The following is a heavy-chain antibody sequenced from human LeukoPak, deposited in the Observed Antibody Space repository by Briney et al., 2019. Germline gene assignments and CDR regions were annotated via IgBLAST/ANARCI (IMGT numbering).Heavy chain of an antibody. J-gene: IGHJ4*02. D-gene: IGHD6-19*01. CDR1: GGTFSSYA. CDR3: ARGAYSSGWTHFDY. Sequence: SVKVSCTASGGTFSSYAISWVRQAPGQGLEWMGGIIPIFGTANYAQKFQGRVTITADESTSTAYMELSSLRSEDTAVYYCARGAYSSGWTHFDYWGQGTLVTVSS. CDR2: IIPIFGTA. V-gene: IGHV1-69*13.